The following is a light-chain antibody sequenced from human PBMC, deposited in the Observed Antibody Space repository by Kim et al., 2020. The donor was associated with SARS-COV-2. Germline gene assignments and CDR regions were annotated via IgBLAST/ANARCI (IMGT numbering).Light chain of an antibody. CDR1: QSISSN. CDR2: GAS. V-gene: IGKV3-15*01. CDR3: LQYNDWRT. Sequence: ETMMTQSPATLSVSPGETATLSCRASQSISSNLAWYQQKRGQAPRLLIYGASTRATGIPARFSGSGSGTEFTLTITSLQSEDFAIYYCLQYNDWRTFGLGTKVDIK. J-gene: IGKJ1*01.